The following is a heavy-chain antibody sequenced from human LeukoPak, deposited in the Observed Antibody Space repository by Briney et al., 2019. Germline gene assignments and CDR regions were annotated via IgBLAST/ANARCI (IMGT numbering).Heavy chain of an antibody. CDR3: AIRDRGYMVY. D-gene: IGHD5-18*01. J-gene: IGHJ4*02. CDR1: GYTLTELS. Sequence: ASVTVSCKVSGYTLTELSMHWVRQAPGKGREWMGGFDPEDGKTIYAQKFQGRVTMTEDTSTDTAYMELISLTSEDTAVYYCAIRDRGYMVYWGQGTLVTVSS. CDR2: FDPEDGKT. V-gene: IGHV1-24*01.